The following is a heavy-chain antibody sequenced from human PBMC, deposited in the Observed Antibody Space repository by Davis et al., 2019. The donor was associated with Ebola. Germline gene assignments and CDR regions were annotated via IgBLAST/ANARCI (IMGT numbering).Heavy chain of an antibody. D-gene: IGHD2-15*01. CDR2: ISSSSSYI. J-gene: IGHJ4*02. V-gene: IGHV3-21*01. Sequence: PGGSLRLSCAASGFTFSSYSMNWVRQAPGKGLEWVSSISSSSSYIYYADSVKGRFTISRDNAKNSLYLQMNSLRAEDTAVYYCASSIGAKRYCSGGSCSPRDYWGQGTLVTVSS. CDR1: GFTFSSYS. CDR3: ASSIGAKRYCSGGSCSPRDY.